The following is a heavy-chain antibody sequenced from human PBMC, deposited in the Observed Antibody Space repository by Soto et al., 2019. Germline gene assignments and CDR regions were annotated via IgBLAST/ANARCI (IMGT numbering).Heavy chain of an antibody. CDR3: ARVPSIHRYCGGACYLDI. V-gene: IGHV3-30-3*01. J-gene: IGHJ4*02. D-gene: IGHD2-21*02. CDR2: ISYDGSNK. Sequence: HGGCTELGRAASGLRVCSSAVPGVRQDPGKGLEWVAVISYDGSNKYYADSVKGRFTISRDNSKNTLYLQMNSLRAEDTAVYYCARVPSIHRYCGGACYLDIWGQGTLLTVSS. CDR1: GLRVCSSA.